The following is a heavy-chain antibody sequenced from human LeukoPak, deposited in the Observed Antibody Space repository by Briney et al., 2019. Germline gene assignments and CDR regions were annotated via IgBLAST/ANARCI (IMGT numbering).Heavy chain of an antibody. J-gene: IGHJ4*02. V-gene: IGHV4-59*08. CDR3: ARHSMRSSWASPFDY. CDR1: GGSFSGYY. Sequence: PSETLSLTCAVYGGSFSGYYWSWIRQPPGKGLEWIGYIYYSGSTNYNPSLKSRVTISVDTSKNQFSLKLSSVTAADTAVYYCARHSMRSSWASPFDYWGQGTLVTVSS. D-gene: IGHD6-13*01. CDR2: IYYSGST.